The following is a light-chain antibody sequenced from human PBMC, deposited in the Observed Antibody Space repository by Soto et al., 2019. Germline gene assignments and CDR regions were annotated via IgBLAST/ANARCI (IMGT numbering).Light chain of an antibody. CDR3: QSYDSSLSGSV. CDR2: NNM. J-gene: IGLJ2*01. CDR1: SSNIGAGYD. Sequence: QSVLTQPPSVSGAPGQRVTISCTGTSSNIGAGYDVHWYQQLPGTAPKLLIYNNMNRPSGVPDRFSGSKSGTSASLAITGLQAEDEGDYYCQSYDSSLSGSVFGGGTKLTVL. V-gene: IGLV1-40*01.